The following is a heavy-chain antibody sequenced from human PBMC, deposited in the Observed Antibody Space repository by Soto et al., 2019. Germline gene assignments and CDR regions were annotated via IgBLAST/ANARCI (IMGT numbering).Heavy chain of an antibody. CDR3: ARDLYSSSPYFDD. V-gene: IGHV4-30-4*01. CDR1: GGSISSGDYY. CDR2: IYYSGST. D-gene: IGHD6-6*01. Sequence: SETLSLTCTVSGGSISSGDYYWSWIRQPPGKGLEWIGYIYYSGSTYYNPSLKSRVTISVDTSKNQFSLKLSSVTAADTAVYYCARDLYSSSPYFDDWGQGTLVTVSS. J-gene: IGHJ4*02.